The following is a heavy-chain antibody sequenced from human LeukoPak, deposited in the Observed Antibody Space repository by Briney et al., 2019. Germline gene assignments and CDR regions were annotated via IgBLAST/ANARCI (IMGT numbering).Heavy chain of an antibody. V-gene: IGHV1-46*01. CDR1: GYTFITYY. CDR2: INPNGGTT. J-gene: IGHJ5*02. Sequence: GASVKVSCKASGYTFITYYIHWVRQAPGQGLEWVGIINPNGGTTSYAQKFQGRVTMTRDTSTSTVYMELSSLRSDDTAMYYCARESPPNWFDPWGQGTLVTVSS. CDR3: ARESPPNWFDP.